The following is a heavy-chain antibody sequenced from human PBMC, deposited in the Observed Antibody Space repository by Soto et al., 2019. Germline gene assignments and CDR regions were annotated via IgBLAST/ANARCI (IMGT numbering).Heavy chain of an antibody. J-gene: IGHJ6*02. CDR1: GFTFSSCA. Sequence: PGGSLRLSCAASGFTFSSCAMGWVRQAPGKGLEWVSDIIDSGGSTYYADSVKGRFTISRDNSKSTLYLQMNSLRAEDTALYYSAKGRSYYYYYGVDVWGQGTKVTVSS. V-gene: IGHV3-23*01. CDR3: AKGRSYYYYYGVDV. CDR2: IIDSGGST.